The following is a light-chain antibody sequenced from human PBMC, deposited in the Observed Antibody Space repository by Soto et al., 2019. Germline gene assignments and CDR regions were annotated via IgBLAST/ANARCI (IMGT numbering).Light chain of an antibody. CDR1: QTVNYK. J-gene: IGKJ4*01. CDR2: GAS. V-gene: IGKV3-15*01. Sequence: EIVMTQSPATLSVSPGERATLSCRTSQTVNYKLAWYQQKPGQAPRLLIYGASTRAAGIPARFSGSGSGTEFTLTISSLQSEDFAVYYCQQYGSSPLTFGGGTKV. CDR3: QQYGSSPLT.